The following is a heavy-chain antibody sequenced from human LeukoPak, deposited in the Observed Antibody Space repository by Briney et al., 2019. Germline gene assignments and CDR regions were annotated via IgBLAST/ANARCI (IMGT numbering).Heavy chain of an antibody. J-gene: IGHJ4*02. D-gene: IGHD3-10*01. CDR3: ARSTPPTYYYLSRRYFDY. CDR2: INPIDGTT. V-gene: IGHV1-46*01. Sequence: ASVKVCCKASEYTFTEYYVHWVRQAPGQGLEWMGKINPIDGTTGYAEKFQGRVTLTRDMSTNTVYVEMSSLSSEDTAMYYCARSTPPTYYYLSRRYFDYWGQGTLVTVSS. CDR1: EYTFTEYY.